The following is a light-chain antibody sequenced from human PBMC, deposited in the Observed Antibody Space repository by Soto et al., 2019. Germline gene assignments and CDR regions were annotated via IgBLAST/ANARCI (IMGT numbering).Light chain of an antibody. CDR3: SSYTSSFYV. Sequence: QPALTQPASVSGSPGQSITISCTGTSSDVGGYNYVSWYQQHPGKAPKLMIYEVSNRPSGVSNRFSGSKSGNTASLTISGLQAEDEADYYCSSYTSSFYVFGTGTKLTVL. CDR2: EVS. J-gene: IGLJ1*01. CDR1: SSDVGGYNY. V-gene: IGLV2-14*01.